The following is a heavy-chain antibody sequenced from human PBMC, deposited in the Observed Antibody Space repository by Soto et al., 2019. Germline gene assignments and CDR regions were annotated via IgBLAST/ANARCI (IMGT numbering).Heavy chain of an antibody. CDR3: AKDSWAIFGVPAGEYYAMDV. CDR1: GFTFSSYS. J-gene: IGHJ6*02. CDR2: ISGSGGTT. D-gene: IGHD3-3*01. Sequence: PGGSLRLSCAASGFTFSSYSMNWVRQAPGKGLEWVSAISGSGGTTYYSDSVKGRFTISRDNSKNTVYLQMNDLRVEDAAEYFCAKDSWAIFGVPAGEYYAMDVWGQGTTVTVSS. V-gene: IGHV3-23*01.